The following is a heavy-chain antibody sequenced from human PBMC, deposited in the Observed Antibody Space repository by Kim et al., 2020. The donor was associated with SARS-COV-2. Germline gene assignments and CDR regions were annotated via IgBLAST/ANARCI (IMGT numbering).Heavy chain of an antibody. V-gene: IGHV1-18*01. D-gene: IGHD3-10*01. Sequence: QKLQGRVTMTTDTSTSTAYMELRSLRSDDTAVYYCARDRSYGSGSQRFDYWAQGTLVTVSS. J-gene: IGHJ4*02. CDR3: ARDRSYGSGSQRFDY.